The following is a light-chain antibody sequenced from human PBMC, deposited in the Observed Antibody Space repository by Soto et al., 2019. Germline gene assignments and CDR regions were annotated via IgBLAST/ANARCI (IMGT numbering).Light chain of an antibody. CDR1: QSIYTW. CDR2: NAS. CDR3: QQYSSYSWT. Sequence: DIRLTQSPATLSSSVGDTVTITCRASQSIYTWLSWYQQKPGKGPTLLIYNASTLVSAVPARFSGGGSGTEFTLNISRLEPDDFAIYYCQQYSSYSWTFGPGTRVQVK. J-gene: IGKJ1*01. V-gene: IGKV1-5*03.